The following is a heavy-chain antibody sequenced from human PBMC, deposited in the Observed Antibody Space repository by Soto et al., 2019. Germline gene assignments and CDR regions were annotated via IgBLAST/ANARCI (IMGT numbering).Heavy chain of an antibody. CDR2: IYYSGST. D-gene: IGHD3-10*01. CDR3: ARLVVTMVRGNYYGMDV. Sequence: SETLSLTCTVSGGSISSSSYYWGWIRQPPGKGLEWIGSIYYSGSTYYNPSLKSRVTISVDTSKNQFYLQLSSVTAADTAVYYCARLVVTMVRGNYYGMDVWGQGTTVTVSS. J-gene: IGHJ6*02. CDR1: GGSISSSSYY. V-gene: IGHV4-39*01.